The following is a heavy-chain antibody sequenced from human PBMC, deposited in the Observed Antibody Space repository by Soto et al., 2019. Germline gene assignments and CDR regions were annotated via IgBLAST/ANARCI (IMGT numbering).Heavy chain of an antibody. V-gene: IGHV4-4*02. CDR1: SASIISEQR. CDR2: IHHSGST. CDR3: ARSFGWYAIDQ. J-gene: IGHJ4*02. D-gene: IGHD6-19*01. Sequence: QMQLQESGPGLVKPSETLSLTCAVSSASIISEQRWSWVRQPPGKGLEWIGEIHHSGSTNNNPSLRSRGTMSVDKSKNQFSLNLHSVTAADTAVYYCARSFGWYAIDQWGQGTLVIVSS.